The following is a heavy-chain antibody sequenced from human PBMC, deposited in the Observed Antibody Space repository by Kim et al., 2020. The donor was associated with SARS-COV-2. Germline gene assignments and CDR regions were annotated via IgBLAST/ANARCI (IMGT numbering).Heavy chain of an antibody. D-gene: IGHD5-18*01. V-gene: IGHV1-24*01. Sequence: IYAQKFQGRVTMTEDTSTDTAYMELSRLRSEDTAVYYCATKRGYSYGFDYWGQGTLVTVSS. J-gene: IGHJ4*02. CDR3: ATKRGYSYGFDY.